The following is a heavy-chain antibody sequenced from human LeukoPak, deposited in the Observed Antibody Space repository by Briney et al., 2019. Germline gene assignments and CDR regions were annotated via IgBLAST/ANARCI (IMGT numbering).Heavy chain of an antibody. Sequence: PSETLSLTCTVSGGSISSGSYYWSWIRQPAGKGLEWIGRIYTSGSTNYNPSLKSRVTISVDTSKNQFSLKLSSVTAADTAVYYCAREVIVVVPAAKRVLYWYFDLWGRGTLVTVSS. CDR1: GGSISSGSYY. D-gene: IGHD2-2*01. J-gene: IGHJ2*01. V-gene: IGHV4-61*02. CDR2: IYTSGST. CDR3: AREVIVVVPAAKRVLYWYFDL.